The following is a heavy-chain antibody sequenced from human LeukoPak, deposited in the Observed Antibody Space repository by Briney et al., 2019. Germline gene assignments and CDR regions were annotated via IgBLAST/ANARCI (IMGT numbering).Heavy chain of an antibody. D-gene: IGHD3-10*01. V-gene: IGHV3-7*01. CDR3: ARDNMVRGSYGMDV. J-gene: IGHJ6*02. Sequence: GGSLRLSCAASGFTFSSDWMSWVRQAPGKGLEWVANIKQDGSEKYYVDSVKGRFTISRDNAKTSLYLQMNSLRAEDTAVYYCARDNMVRGSYGMDVWGQGTTVTVSS. CDR1: GFTFSSDW. CDR2: IKQDGSEK.